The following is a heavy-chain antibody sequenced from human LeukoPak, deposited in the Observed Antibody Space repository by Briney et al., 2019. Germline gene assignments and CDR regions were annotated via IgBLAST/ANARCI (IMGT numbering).Heavy chain of an antibody. V-gene: IGHV1-18*01. CDR2: ISAYNGNT. CDR3: ARVGIGSSWFEYSCVFGLVNYYYYYMDV. D-gene: IGHD6-13*01. J-gene: IGHJ6*03. CDR1: GYTFTSYG. Sequence: ASVKVSCKASGYTFTSYGISWVRQAPGQGLEWMGWISAYNGNTNYAQKLQGRVTMTTDTSTSTAYMELRSLRSDDTAVYYCARVGIGSSWFEYSCVFGLVNYYYYYMDVWGKGTTVTVSS.